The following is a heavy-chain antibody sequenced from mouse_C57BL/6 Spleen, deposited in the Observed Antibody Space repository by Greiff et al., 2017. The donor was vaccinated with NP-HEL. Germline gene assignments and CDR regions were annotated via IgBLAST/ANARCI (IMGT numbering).Heavy chain of an antibody. D-gene: IGHD1-1*01. CDR1: GYTFTDYY. Sequence: EVQLQQSGPELVKPGASVKISCKASGYTFTDYYMNWVKQSHGKSLEWIGDINPNNGGTSYNQKFKGKATLTVDKSSSTAYMELRSLTSEDSAVYYCARGGSSYHWYFDVWGTGTTVTVSS. J-gene: IGHJ1*03. CDR2: INPNNGGT. V-gene: IGHV1-26*01. CDR3: ARGGSSYHWYFDV.